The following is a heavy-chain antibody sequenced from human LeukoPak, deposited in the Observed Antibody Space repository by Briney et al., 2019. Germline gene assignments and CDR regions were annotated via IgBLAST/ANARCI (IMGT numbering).Heavy chain of an antibody. CDR2: ISSSTYI. CDR1: GFTFSTYT. D-gene: IGHD6-6*01. J-gene: IGHJ4*02. CDR3: AKVPRASSTYYFDS. Sequence: PGGSLRLSCAASGFTFSTYTMNWVRQAPGQGLEGVSSISSSTYIYYADSVKGRFTISRDNSKNTLYLHMNSLRAEDTAVYHCAKVPRASSTYYFDSWGQGTLVTVSS. V-gene: IGHV3-21*04.